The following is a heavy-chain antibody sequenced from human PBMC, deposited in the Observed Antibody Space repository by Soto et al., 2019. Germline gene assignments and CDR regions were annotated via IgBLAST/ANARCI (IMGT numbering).Heavy chain of an antibody. CDR2: ISGYNGHT. J-gene: IGHJ6*02. Sequence: QVQLVQSGAEVRKPGASVKVSCKASGYTFTTYGISWERQAPGQELEGMGWISGYNGHTKYAQKFQGRVTLTQDTSATTVYMDLRSLRSDDTAVSFWAREGEMPYYYYGLDVWCQGTTVTVS. D-gene: IGHD3-16*01. CDR1: GYTFTTYG. V-gene: IGHV1-18*01. CDR3: AREGEMPYYYYGLDV.